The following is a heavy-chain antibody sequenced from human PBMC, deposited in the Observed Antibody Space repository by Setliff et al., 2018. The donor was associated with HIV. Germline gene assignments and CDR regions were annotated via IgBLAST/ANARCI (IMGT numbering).Heavy chain of an antibody. CDR3: ATSGGGYSFGPY. D-gene: IGHD5-18*01. CDR1: GDSISSSSYY. Sequence: SETLSLTCTVSGDSISSSSYYWGWIRQPPGKGLEWIGSIFYSGSTYYNPSLKSRVTISVDTSKNQFSLKLSSVTAADTAVYYCATSGGGYSFGPYWGQGTQVTVSS. J-gene: IGHJ4*02. V-gene: IGHV4-39*07. CDR2: IFYSGST.